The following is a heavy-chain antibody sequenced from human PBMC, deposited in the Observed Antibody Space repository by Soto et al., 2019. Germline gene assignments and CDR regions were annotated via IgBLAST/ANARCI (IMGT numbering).Heavy chain of an antibody. V-gene: IGHV3-64D*06. CDR2: ISTNGEST. Sequence: GGSLRLSCSASGFTFSIYAMHWVRQAPGKGLEKVSSISTNGESTDYADTVKGRFTISRDNSKNIVYLQMSSMRVEDSAVYYCVKGEYYYDSSGYHPFDYWGQGT. J-gene: IGHJ4*02. D-gene: IGHD3-22*01. CDR3: VKGEYYYDSSGYHPFDY. CDR1: GFTFSIYA.